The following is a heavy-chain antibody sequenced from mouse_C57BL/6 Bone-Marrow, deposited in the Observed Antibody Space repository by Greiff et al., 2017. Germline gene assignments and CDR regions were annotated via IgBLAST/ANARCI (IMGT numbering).Heavy chain of an antibody. CDR1: GYTFTSYG. CDR2: IYPRSGNT. CDR3: ARGGLLRTCYAMDY. J-gene: IGHJ4*01. D-gene: IGHD1-1*01. V-gene: IGHV1-81*01. Sequence: VQLQQSGAELARPGASVKLSCKASGYTFTSYGISWVKQRTGQGLEWIVEIYPRSGNTYYNEKFKGKVTLTADNSSSTAYMELRSLTSEDSAVYFCARGGLLRTCYAMDYWGQGTSVTVSS.